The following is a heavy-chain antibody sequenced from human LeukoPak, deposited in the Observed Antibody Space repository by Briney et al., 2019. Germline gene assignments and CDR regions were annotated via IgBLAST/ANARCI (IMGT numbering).Heavy chain of an antibody. CDR2: IYHSGNT. CDR3: ARHWNSLDYFES. Sequence: PSETLSLTCTVSGYSISSGYYWGWIRQPPGKGLEWIGSIYHSGNTFYNPSLKSRVTVLVDTSKNQFSLKLTSVTAADTAVYYCARHWNSLDYFESWGQGTLVTVSS. D-gene: IGHD1-7*01. V-gene: IGHV4-38-2*02. J-gene: IGHJ4*02. CDR1: GYSISSGYY.